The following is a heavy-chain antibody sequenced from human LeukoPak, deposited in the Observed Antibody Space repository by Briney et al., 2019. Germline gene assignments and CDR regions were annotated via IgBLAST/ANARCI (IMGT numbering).Heavy chain of an antibody. J-gene: IGHJ3*02. CDR1: GFTVSSNY. CDR3: ARDTYYYDSSGYFDAFDI. V-gene: IGHV3-66*02. D-gene: IGHD3-22*01. CDR2: IYSGGST. Sequence: GGSLRLSCAASGFTVSSNYMSWVRLAPGKGLEWVSVIYSGGSTYYADSVKGRFTISRDNSKNTLYLQMNSLRAEDTAVYYCARDTYYYDSSGYFDAFDIWGQGTMVTVSS.